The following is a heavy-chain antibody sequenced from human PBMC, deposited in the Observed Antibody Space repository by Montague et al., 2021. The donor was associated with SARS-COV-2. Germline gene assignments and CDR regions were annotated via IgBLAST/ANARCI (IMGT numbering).Heavy chain of an antibody. J-gene: IGHJ4*02. CDR2: VYTTGST. D-gene: IGHD5-12*01. CDR1: GGSISSAGYY. CDR3: ARAVLYAGYAFAYFDF. V-gene: IGHV4-61*09. Sequence: TLSLTCTVSGGSISSAGYYWSWIRQPAGKGLEWIGHVYTTGSTNYXXXLKSRVTISGDTSRNQFSLRLTSVTAADTAMYYCARAVLYAGYAFAYFDFWGQGVLVTVSS.